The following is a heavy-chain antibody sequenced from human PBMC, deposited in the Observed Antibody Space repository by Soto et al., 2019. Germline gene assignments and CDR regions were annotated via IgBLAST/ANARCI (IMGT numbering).Heavy chain of an antibody. Sequence: QVQLVQSGAEVKKPGASVKVSCKVSGDTLTELSMHWVRQAPGKGLEWMGGFDPEDGETIYAQKFQGRVTMTEDTSTDTDYMELSSLRSEDTAVYYCAAYSSGWYLLSMDVWGQGTTVTVSS. D-gene: IGHD6-19*01. CDR2: FDPEDGET. J-gene: IGHJ6*02. CDR3: AAYSSGWYLLSMDV. CDR1: GDTLTELS. V-gene: IGHV1-24*01.